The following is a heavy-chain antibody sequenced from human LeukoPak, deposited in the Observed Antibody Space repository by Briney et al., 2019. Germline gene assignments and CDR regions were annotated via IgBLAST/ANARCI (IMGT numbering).Heavy chain of an antibody. Sequence: SVKVSCKASGGTFSSYASSWVRQAPGQGLEWMGGIIPIFGTANYAQKFQGRVTITADESTSTAYMELSSLRSEDTAVYYCARNAVPDRPFSGMDVWGKGTTVTVSS. CDR3: ARNAVPDRPFSGMDV. CDR1: GGTFSSYA. J-gene: IGHJ6*04. D-gene: IGHD2-2*01. V-gene: IGHV1-69*01. CDR2: IIPIFGTA.